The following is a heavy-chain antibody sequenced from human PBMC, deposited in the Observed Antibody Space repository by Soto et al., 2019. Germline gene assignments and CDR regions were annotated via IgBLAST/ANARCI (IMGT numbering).Heavy chain of an antibody. J-gene: IGHJ5*02. CDR2: IIPLLGIA. D-gene: IGHD3-10*01. Sequence: QVQLVQSGAEVKKPGSSVKVSCKASGGTFSSYTISWVRQAPGQGREWMGRIIPLLGIANYAQKFQGRVTITADKSTSTAYMELSSLRSEDPAVYYCARYYGSGNNWFDPWGQGTLVTVAS. CDR3: ARYYGSGNNWFDP. CDR1: GGTFSSYT. V-gene: IGHV1-69*02.